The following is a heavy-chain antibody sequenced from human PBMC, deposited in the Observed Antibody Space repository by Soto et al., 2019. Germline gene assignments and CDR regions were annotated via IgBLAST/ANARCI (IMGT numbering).Heavy chain of an antibody. CDR1: GGSFSGYY. CDR3: ARGLATVVVPAATQPGYHFDY. J-gene: IGHJ4*02. CDR2: INHSGST. V-gene: IGHV4-34*01. Sequence: PSETLSLTCAVYGGSFSGYYWSWIRQPPGKGLEWIGEINHSGSTNYNPSLKSRVTISVDTSKNQFSLKLSSVTAADTAVYYCARGLATVVVPAATQPGYHFDYWGQGTLVTVSS. D-gene: IGHD2-2*01.